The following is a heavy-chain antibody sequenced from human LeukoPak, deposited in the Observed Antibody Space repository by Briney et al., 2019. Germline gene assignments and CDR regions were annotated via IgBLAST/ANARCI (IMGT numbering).Heavy chain of an antibody. CDR2: INAGNGKT. D-gene: IGHD6-19*01. V-gene: IGHV1-3*01. CDR1: GYTFTSYS. J-gene: IGHJ4*02. CDR3: ASNTDSKQWLVKGGSSFDY. Sequence: ASVTVSCKASGYTFTSYSMHWVRQAPGHRLEWMGWINAGNGKTKYSQKFQGKVTITRDTSASTAYMELSSLRSEDTAVYYCASNTDSKQWLVKGGSSFDYWGQGTLVTVSS.